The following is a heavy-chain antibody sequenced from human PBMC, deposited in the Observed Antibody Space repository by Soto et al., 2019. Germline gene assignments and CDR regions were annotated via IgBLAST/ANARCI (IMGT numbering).Heavy chain of an antibody. V-gene: IGHV1-69*13. CDR1: GGTFSSYA. CDR3: AREALRFLEWPTAYYYYGMDV. Sequence: ASVKVSCKASGGTFSSYAISWVRQAPGQGLEWMGGIIPIFGTANYAQKFQGRVTITADGSTSTAYMELSSLRSEDTAVYYCAREALRFLEWPTAYYYYGMDVWGQGTTVTVSS. J-gene: IGHJ6*02. CDR2: IIPIFGTA. D-gene: IGHD3-3*01.